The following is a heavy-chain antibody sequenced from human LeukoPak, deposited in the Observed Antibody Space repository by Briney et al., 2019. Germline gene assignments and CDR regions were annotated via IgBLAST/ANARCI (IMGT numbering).Heavy chain of an antibody. D-gene: IGHD2-2*01. Sequence: GGSLRLSCAASGFTFSSYAMHWVRQAPGKGLEWVAVISYDGSNKYYADSVKGRFTISRDNSKNTLYLQMNSLRAEDTAVYYCARDGDCSSTSCYSPFYYMDVWGKGTTVTVSS. V-gene: IGHV3-30-3*01. CDR3: ARDGDCSSTSCYSPFYYMDV. CDR2: ISYDGSNK. CDR1: GFTFSSYA. J-gene: IGHJ6*03.